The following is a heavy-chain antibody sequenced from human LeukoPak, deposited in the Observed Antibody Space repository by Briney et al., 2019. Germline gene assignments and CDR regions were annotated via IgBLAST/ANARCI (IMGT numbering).Heavy chain of an antibody. CDR3: ARDSCSGGSCYGGMDV. CDR2: IIPIFGTA. CDR1: GGTFSSYA. D-gene: IGHD2-15*01. V-gene: IGHV1-69*13. Sequence: SVKVSCKASGGTFSSYAISWVRQAPGQGLEWMGGIIPIFGTANYAQKFQGRVTITADESTSTAYMELSSLRSEDTAVYYCARDSCSGGSCYGGMDVWGQGTTVTVSS. J-gene: IGHJ6*02.